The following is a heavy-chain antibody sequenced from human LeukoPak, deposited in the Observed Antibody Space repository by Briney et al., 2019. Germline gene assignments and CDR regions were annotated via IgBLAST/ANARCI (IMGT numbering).Heavy chain of an antibody. D-gene: IGHD6-6*01. CDR3: ARDHSIAAHPDAFDI. CDR1: GFTFSSYW. Sequence: GGSLRLSCAASGFTFSSYWMSWVRQAPGKGLEWVANIKQDGSEKYYVDSVKGRFTISRDNAKNSLYLQMSSLRAEDTAVYYCARDHSIAAHPDAFDIWGQGTMVTVSS. CDR2: IKQDGSEK. J-gene: IGHJ3*02. V-gene: IGHV3-7*01.